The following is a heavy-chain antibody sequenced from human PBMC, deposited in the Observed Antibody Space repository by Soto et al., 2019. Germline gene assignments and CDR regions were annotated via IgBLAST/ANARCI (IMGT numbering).Heavy chain of an antibody. Sequence: QVQLEQSGAEVKKPGSSVKVSCQTSGGTFNTYPISWMRQAPGQGLEWLGGILPVFRIVNYAQQFQDRLNLTADESTTSVYMELSRLTSEDTAVYFCAKVVQGVLRGNFDYWGQGTLVTVSS. CDR3: AKVVQGVLRGNFDY. CDR1: GGTFNTYP. CDR2: ILPVFRIV. V-gene: IGHV1-69*01. J-gene: IGHJ4*02. D-gene: IGHD3-10*01.